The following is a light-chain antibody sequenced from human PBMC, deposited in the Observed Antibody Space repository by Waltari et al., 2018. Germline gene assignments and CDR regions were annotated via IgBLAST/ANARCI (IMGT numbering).Light chain of an antibody. J-gene: IGLJ2*01. V-gene: IGLV2-23*02. Sequence: QSALTQPASVSGSPGQSITIPCSGTSSDVWIDDLVSWYQQHPGKAPKLMISEVSKRPSGISDRFSGSKSGHTASLTISGLQAEDEADYYCYSYAGAPRVFGGGTKVTVL. CDR1: SSDVWIDDL. CDR3: YSYAGAPRV. CDR2: EVS.